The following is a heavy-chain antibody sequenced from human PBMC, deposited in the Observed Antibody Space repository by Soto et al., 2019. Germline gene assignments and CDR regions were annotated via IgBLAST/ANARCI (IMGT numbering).Heavy chain of an antibody. D-gene: IGHD3-9*01. J-gene: IGHJ4*02. Sequence: PGGSLRLSCTASGFNFGDFGLSWFRQAPGKGLEWVGLIRSKAYGGTTDFAESLKDRFTISRDDSKSVAYLQMNSLKPEDTAVYYCTSRYFESLLADPFDYWGQGTLVTVSS. CDR2: IRSKAYGGTT. V-gene: IGHV3-49*03. CDR1: GFNFGDFG. CDR3: TSRYFESLLADPFDY.